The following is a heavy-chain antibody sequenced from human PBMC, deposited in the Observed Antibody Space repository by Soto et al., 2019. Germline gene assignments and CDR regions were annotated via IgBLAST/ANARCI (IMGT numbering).Heavy chain of an antibody. CDR3: ARDVGMASRPYLDY. J-gene: IGHJ4*02. V-gene: IGHV1-46*01. D-gene: IGHD6-6*01. CDR1: GYTFTTYY. CDR2: INTSGGTT. Sequence: ASVKVSCKASGYTFTTYYMYWVRQAPGQGLEWMGIINTSGGTTSFAQKFQGRVTMTRDTSTSTVYMELSSLTSEDTAVYYCARDVGMASRPYLDYWGQGTLVTVSS.